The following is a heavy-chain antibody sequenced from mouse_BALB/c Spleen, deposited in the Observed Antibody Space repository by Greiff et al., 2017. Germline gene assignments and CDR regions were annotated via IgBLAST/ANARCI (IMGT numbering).Heavy chain of an antibody. J-gene: IGHJ4*01. CDR2: INPSSGYT. D-gene: IGHD2-3*01. CDR3: AREWDGYYDYAMDY. CDR1: GYTFTSYT. V-gene: IGHV1-4*01. Sequence: VQLQQSGAELARPGASVKMSCKASGYTFTSYTMHWVKQRPGQGLEWIGYINPSSGYTNYNQKFKDKATLTADKSSSTAYMQLSSLTSEDSAVYYCAREWDGYYDYAMDYWGQGTSVTVSS.